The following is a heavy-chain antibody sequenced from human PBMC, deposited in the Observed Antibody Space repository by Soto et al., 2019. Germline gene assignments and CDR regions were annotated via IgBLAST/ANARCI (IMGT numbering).Heavy chain of an antibody. Sequence: QVQLVESGGGVVQPGRSLRLSCAASGFTFSSYGMHWVRQAPGKGLEWVAVLWYDGSNKYYADSVKGRFTISRDNSKNTLYLQMNSLRVEDTAVYYCARTGTGYFDYWGQGTLVTVSS. CDR2: LWYDGSNK. V-gene: IGHV3-33*01. CDR3: ARTGTGYFDY. J-gene: IGHJ4*02. CDR1: GFTFSSYG.